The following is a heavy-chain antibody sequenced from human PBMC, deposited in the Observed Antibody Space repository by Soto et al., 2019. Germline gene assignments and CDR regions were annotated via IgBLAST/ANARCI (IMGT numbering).Heavy chain of an antibody. D-gene: IGHD6-19*01. CDR3: AKGGGYSSY. CDR1: GFTFSSYG. Sequence: QVQLVESGGGVVQPGRSLRLSCAASGFTFSSYGMHWVRQAPGKGLEWVAVISYDGSNKYYADSVKGRFTISRDNSKNPLYLQMNSLRAEDTAVYYCAKGGGYSSYWGQGTLVTVSS. V-gene: IGHV3-30*18. J-gene: IGHJ4*02. CDR2: ISYDGSNK.